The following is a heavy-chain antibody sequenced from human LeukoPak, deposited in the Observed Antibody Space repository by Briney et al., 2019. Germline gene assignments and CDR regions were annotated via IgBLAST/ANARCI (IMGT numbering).Heavy chain of an antibody. V-gene: IGHV4-38-2*01. J-gene: IGHJ4*02. D-gene: IGHD3-10*01. CDR1: GYSITNGDY. CDR3: ARNSTSGFFDY. Sequence: SETLSLTCVVSGYSITNGDYWGWIRQSPGKGLEWIASIYNSASTHYNPSLRSRVTILVDTSKNEFSLKMRSMTAADTAVYYCARNSTSGFFDYWGQGTLATVSS. CDR2: IYNSAST.